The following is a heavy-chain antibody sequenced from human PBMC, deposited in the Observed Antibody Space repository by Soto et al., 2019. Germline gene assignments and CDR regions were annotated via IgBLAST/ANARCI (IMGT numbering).Heavy chain of an antibody. CDR2: MNPNSGNT. J-gene: IGHJ6*02. V-gene: IGHV1-8*01. Sequence: GASVKVSCKASGYTFTGYDINWVRQATGQGLEWMGWMNPNSGNTGYAQKFQGRVTMTRNTSISTAYMQLSSLRSEDTAVYYCARADVVVTPAAMPEYFYYGLDVWGQGTTVTVSS. D-gene: IGHD2-2*01. CDR3: ARADVVVTPAAMPEYFYYGLDV. CDR1: GYTFTGYD.